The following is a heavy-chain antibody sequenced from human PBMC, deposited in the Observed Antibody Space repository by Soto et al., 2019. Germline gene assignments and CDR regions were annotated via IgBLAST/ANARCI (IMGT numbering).Heavy chain of an antibody. V-gene: IGHV4-61*01. J-gene: IGHJ4*02. Sequence: QVQLQESGPGLVKPSETLSLTCTVSGGSVSSGSSYWSWIRQPPGKGLDWIAHIFYSGSTNYNPSLRSRVTISVDTSKNQFSLKLSSVTAADTAVFYCARVVYGSFDCWGQGTLVTVSS. CDR3: ARVVYGSFDC. CDR1: GGSVSSGSSY. CDR2: IFYSGST. D-gene: IGHD3-10*01.